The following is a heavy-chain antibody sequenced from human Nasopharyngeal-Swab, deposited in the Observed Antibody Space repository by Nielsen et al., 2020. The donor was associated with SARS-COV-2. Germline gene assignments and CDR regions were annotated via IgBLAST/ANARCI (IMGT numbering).Heavy chain of an antibody. D-gene: IGHD3-22*01. V-gene: IGHV6-1*01. CDR3: ARGINYYDSSGRSGGFDN. CDR2: TYYRSKLHN. J-gene: IGHJ4*02. Sequence: SQTLSLTCAISGDSVSSNSPAWNWIRPSPSRGLEWLGRTYYRSKLHNDYAVSVKSRITINPDTSKNQFSLQLNSVTPEDTAVYYCARGINYYDSSGRSGGFDNWGQGTMVTVSS. CDR1: GDSVSSNSPA.